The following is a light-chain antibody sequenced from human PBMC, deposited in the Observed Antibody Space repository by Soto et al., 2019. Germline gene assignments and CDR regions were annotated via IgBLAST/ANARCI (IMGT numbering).Light chain of an antibody. J-gene: IGLJ1*01. CDR3: SAYTSSSTLLYV. V-gene: IGLV2-14*03. CDR1: SSDVGGYNY. Sequence: QSALTQPASVSGSPGQSITISCTGTSSDVGGYNYVAWYQHHPGKAPKLMIYDVSNRPSGVSNRISGSKSGNTSSLTISGLQAEDEADYYFSAYTSSSTLLYVFGTGTKVTVL. CDR2: DVS.